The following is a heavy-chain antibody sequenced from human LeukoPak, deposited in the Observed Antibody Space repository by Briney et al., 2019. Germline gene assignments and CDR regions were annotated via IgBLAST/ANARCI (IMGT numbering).Heavy chain of an antibody. CDR2: ISGSGGST. V-gene: IGHV3-23*01. Sequence: GGSLRLSCAASGFTFSSYAMSWVRQAPGKGLEWVSAISGSGGSTYYADSVKGRFTISRDSSKNTLYLQMNSLRAEDTAVYYCAREFRVATFGYWGQGTLVTVSS. CDR1: GFTFSSYA. D-gene: IGHD2-15*01. CDR3: AREFRVATFGY. J-gene: IGHJ4*02.